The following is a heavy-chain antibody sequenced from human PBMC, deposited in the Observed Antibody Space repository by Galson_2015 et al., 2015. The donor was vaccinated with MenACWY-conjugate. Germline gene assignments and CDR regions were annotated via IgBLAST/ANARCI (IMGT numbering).Heavy chain of an antibody. CDR2: IIPIAGMT. CDR1: GGTFSSFS. CDR3: ARNPKVTMLRGAGWFDP. J-gene: IGHJ5*02. V-gene: IGHV1-69*02. D-gene: IGHD3-10*01. Sequence: SVKVSCKASGGTFSSFSISWVRQAPGQGLEWMGRIIPIAGMTNYAKNFQGRVAITADTSTRTAYMELSSLTSEDTAVYYCARNPKVTMLRGAGWFDPWGQGTLVIVSS.